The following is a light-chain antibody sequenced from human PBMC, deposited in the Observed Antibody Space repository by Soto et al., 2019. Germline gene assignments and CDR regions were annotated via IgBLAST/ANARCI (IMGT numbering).Light chain of an antibody. CDR2: DVS. V-gene: IGLV2-11*01. Sequence: QSALTQPRSVSGSPGQSVTISCTGTSSDVGGYSSVSWYQQHPGKAPKLMIYDVSKRPSGVPDRFSGSKSGNTASLTISGLHAEDEADYYCCSYAGSYTLLFGGGTKLTVL. CDR1: SSDVGGYSS. J-gene: IGLJ2*01. CDR3: CSYAGSYTLL.